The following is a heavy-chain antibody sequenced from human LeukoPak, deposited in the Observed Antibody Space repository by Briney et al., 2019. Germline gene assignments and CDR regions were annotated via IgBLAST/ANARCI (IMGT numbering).Heavy chain of an antibody. D-gene: IGHD1-20*01. CDR3: ARDRITGDDAFDI. J-gene: IGHJ3*02. V-gene: IGHV4-39*07. CDR2: IYYSGST. Sequence: SETLSLTCTVSGGSISSSSYYWGWIRQPPGKGLEWIGSIYYSGSTYYNPSLKSRVTISVDTSKNQFSLKLSSVTAADTAVYYRARDRITGDDAFDIWGQGTMVTVSS. CDR1: GGSISSSSYY.